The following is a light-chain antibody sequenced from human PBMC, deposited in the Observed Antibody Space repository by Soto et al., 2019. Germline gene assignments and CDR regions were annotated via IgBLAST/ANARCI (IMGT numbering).Light chain of an antibody. CDR2: EVS. Sequence: QSVLTQPASVSGSPGQSITISCTGTSSDVGGYNYVSWYQQHPGKAPKLMIYEVSNRPSGVSNRFSGFKSGNTASLTISGLQAEDEADYYCSSYTTSSTVFGTGTKPTVL. V-gene: IGLV2-14*01. CDR3: SSYTTSSTV. CDR1: SSDVGGYNY. J-gene: IGLJ1*01.